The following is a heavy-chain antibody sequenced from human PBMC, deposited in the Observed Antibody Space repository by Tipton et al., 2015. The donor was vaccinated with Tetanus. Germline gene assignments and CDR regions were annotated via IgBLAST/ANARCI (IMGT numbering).Heavy chain of an antibody. CDR1: GDSISRSSSY. Sequence: TLSLTCTVSGDSISRSSSYWGWIRQPPGRRLEWIGSISYSGITYYNPSLKSRVTMSGDTSTNHFSLRLTPVTAADAAVYYCARHWFELRGFDYWGQGALVTVSS. D-gene: IGHD1-7*01. CDR3: ARHWFELRGFDY. V-gene: IGHV4-39*01. CDR2: ISYSGIT. J-gene: IGHJ4*02.